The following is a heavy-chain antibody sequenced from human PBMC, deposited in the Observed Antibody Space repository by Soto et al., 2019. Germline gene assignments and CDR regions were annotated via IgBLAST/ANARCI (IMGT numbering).Heavy chain of an antibody. CDR2: IYYSWST. Sequence: SETLSLTCTVSGGSISSGGYYWSWIRQHPGKGLEWIGYIYYSWSTYYNPSLKSRVTISVDTSKNQFSLKLSSVTAADTAVYYCARQRLEMATIDDAFDIWGQGTMVTVSS. V-gene: IGHV4-31*03. J-gene: IGHJ3*02. CDR3: ARQRLEMATIDDAFDI. CDR1: GGSISSGGYY. D-gene: IGHD5-12*01.